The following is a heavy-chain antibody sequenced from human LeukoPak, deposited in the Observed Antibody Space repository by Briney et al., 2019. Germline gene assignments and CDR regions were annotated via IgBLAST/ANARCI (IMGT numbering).Heavy chain of an antibody. D-gene: IGHD6-19*01. CDR2: INTDGTVT. CDR3: ATKQWLAPPPDS. V-gene: IGHV3-74*01. J-gene: IGHJ4*02. Sequence: GGSLRLSCAAAGFTFSKYWMLWVRQAPGKGLESVSRINTDGTVTTYADSVKGRFTVSRDNADNTMFLRMNSVRDEDTAVYYCATKQWLAPPPDSWGQGTPVTVSS. CDR1: GFTFSKYW.